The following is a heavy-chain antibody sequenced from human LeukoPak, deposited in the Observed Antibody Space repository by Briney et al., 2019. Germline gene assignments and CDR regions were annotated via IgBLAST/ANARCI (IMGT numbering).Heavy chain of an antibody. Sequence: PGGSLRLSCAASGFTVSNNYMSWVRQAPGKGLEWVSIIYSGGNTYYADSVKGRFTISRDNSRNTVYLQMNSMRAEDTAVYYCASALAAASHTSFDHWGQGTLVTVSS. CDR3: ASALAAASHTSFDH. D-gene: IGHD6-13*01. CDR1: GFTVSNNY. V-gene: IGHV3-66*01. CDR2: IYSGGNT. J-gene: IGHJ4*02.